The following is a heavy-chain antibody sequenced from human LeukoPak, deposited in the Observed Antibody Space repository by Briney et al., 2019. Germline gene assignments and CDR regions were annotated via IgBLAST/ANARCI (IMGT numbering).Heavy chain of an antibody. D-gene: IGHD6-6*01. CDR2: IYYSGST. Sequence: PSETLSLTCTVSGDSISGYFWGWIRQPPGRGLEWIGYIYYSGSTNYNPSLKSRVTISVDTSKNQFSLKMSSVTAADTAVYYCARRGGAYSSSSYGMDVWGQGTTVTVSS. J-gene: IGHJ6*02. CDR3: ARRGGAYSSSSYGMDV. V-gene: IGHV4-59*01. CDR1: GDSISGYF.